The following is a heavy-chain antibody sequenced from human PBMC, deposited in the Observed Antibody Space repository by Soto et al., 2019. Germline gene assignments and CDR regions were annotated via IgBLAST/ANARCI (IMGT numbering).Heavy chain of an antibody. J-gene: IGHJ4*02. Sequence: EVRLVESGGGLVQPGGSLRLSCAASGFIFDSDWLHWVRQPPGKGLEWVSRINTDGTDTSYADSVTGRFTISRDNARNPLYLQMNNLRAEDTAMYYCTRGRPGPQHYFDYWGQGNVVTVSS. V-gene: IGHV3-74*01. CDR3: TRGRPGPQHYFDY. CDR1: GFIFDSDW. D-gene: IGHD6-6*01. CDR2: INTDGTDT.